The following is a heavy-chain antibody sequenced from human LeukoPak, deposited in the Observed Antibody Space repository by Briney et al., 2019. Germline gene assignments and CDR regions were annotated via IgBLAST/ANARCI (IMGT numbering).Heavy chain of an antibody. CDR2: INPNSGGT. J-gene: IGHJ6*03. D-gene: IGHD6-13*01. CDR1: GYTLTGYY. Sequence: ASVKVSCKASGYTLTGYYMHWVRQAPGQGLEWMGWINPNSGGTNCAQKFQGRVTMTRDTSINTAYMELSSLRFDDTAVYYCARGATAGRFSLRPTGAYYMDVWGKGTTVTVSS. CDR3: ARGATAGRFSLRPTGAYYMDV. V-gene: IGHV1-2*02.